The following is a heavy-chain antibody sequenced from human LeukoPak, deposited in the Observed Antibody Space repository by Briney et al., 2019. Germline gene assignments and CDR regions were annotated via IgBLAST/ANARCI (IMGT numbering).Heavy chain of an antibody. J-gene: IGHJ4*02. CDR3: AKDSRIAARPLYFDY. V-gene: IGHV3-9*01. D-gene: IGHD6-6*01. Sequence: PGGSLRLSCAASGFTFDDYAMHWVRQAPGKGLEWVSGISWNSGSIGYADSVKGRFTISRDNSKNTLYLQMNSLRAEDTAVYYCAKDSRIAARPLYFDYWGQGTLVTVSS. CDR1: GFTFDDYA. CDR2: ISWNSGSI.